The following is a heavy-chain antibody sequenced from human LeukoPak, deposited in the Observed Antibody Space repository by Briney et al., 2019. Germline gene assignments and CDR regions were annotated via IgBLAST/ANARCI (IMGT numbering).Heavy chain of an antibody. D-gene: IGHD3-3*01. V-gene: IGHV4-59*01. CDR3: ARSGITIFGVVITEYYFDY. CDR1: GGSISSYY. CDR2: IYYSGST. J-gene: IGHJ4*02. Sequence: SETLSLTCTVSGGSISSYYWSWIRQPPGKGLEWIGYIYYSGSTNYNPSLKSRVTISVDTSKNQFSLKLSSVTAADTAVYYCARSGITIFGVVITEYYFDYWGQGTLVTVSS.